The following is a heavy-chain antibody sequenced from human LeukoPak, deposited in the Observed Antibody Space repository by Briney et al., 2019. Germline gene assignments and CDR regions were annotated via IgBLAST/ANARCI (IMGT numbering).Heavy chain of an antibody. CDR1: GGSISSYY. V-gene: IGHV4-59*08. J-gene: IGHJ4*02. CDR2: IYYSGST. Sequence: PSETLSLTCTVSGGSISSYYWSWIRQPPGKGLEWIGYIYYSGSTNYNPSLKSRVTISVDTSKNQSSLKLSSVTAADTAVYYCASRLGTAAPFDYWGQGTLVTVSS. CDR3: ASRLGTAAPFDY. D-gene: IGHD6-13*01.